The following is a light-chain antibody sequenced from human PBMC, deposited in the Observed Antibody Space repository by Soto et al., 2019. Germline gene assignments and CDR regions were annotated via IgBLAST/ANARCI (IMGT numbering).Light chain of an antibody. V-gene: IGLV2-14*01. Sequence: QSPLPQPASVPGPPGKPIPTSCTGTSSDVGAYTSVSWYQQHPGKAPKLIIYEVSNRPPGVSTRFSGSKSASTASLTISGLQAEDEADYYCTSHAGSNNYVFGTGTKVTVL. CDR2: EVS. J-gene: IGLJ1*01. CDR1: SSDVGAYTS. CDR3: TSHAGSNNYV.